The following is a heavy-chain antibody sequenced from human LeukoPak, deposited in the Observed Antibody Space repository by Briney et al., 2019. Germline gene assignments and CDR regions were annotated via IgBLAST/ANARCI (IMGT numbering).Heavy chain of an antibody. V-gene: IGHV4-38-2*01. CDR3: ARYRYSGYDWRWFDP. CDR2: IYHSGST. Sequence: SETLSLTCAVSGYSISSGYYWGWIRQPPGKGLEWIGSIYHSGSTYYNPALKGRVTISVATSKNQFSLKLSSVTAADTAVYYCARYRYSGYDWRWFDPWGQGTLVTVSS. J-gene: IGHJ5*02. CDR1: GYSISSGYY. D-gene: IGHD5-12*01.